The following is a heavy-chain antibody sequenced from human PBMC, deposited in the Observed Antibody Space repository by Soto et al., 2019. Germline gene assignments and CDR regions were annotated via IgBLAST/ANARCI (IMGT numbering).Heavy chain of an antibody. D-gene: IGHD2-21*02. Sequence: EVQLLESGGGLVQPGGSLRLSCAASGFTFSSYAMSWVRQAPGKGLEWVSAISGSGGSTYYADSVKGRFTISRDNSKNTLYLQMNSLRAEDTAVYYCVKNYCGGDCPAVSYWGQGTLVTVSS. CDR3: VKNYCGGDCPAVSY. V-gene: IGHV3-23*01. CDR2: ISGSGGST. CDR1: GFTFSSYA. J-gene: IGHJ4*02.